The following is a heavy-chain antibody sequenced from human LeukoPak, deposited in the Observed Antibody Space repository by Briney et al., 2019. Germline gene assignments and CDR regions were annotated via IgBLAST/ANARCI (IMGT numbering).Heavy chain of an antibody. V-gene: IGHV3-7*01. Sequence: PGGSLRLSWAAAGFTFSNYWMSWVRQAPGKGLEWVANIKQDGSEKYYVNSVKGRSTISRDDAKNALYLQMNSLRAEDTAIYYCARNDDWNYEDYWGQGTLVTVSS. CDR1: GFTFSNYW. CDR2: IKQDGSEK. CDR3: ARNDDWNYEDY. J-gene: IGHJ4*02. D-gene: IGHD1-7*01.